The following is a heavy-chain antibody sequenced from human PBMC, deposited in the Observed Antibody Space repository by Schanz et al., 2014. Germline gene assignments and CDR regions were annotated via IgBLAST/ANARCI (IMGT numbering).Heavy chain of an antibody. CDR1: GFSVSTNH. Sequence: EVQLVESGGGLIQPGGSLRLSCAVSGFSVSTNHMSWARQAPGKGLEWISSLYINAGSTRYADSVKGRFFISRDSSKNTLFLQMNSLRADDTAIYFCARDEGRDGYNLAFDVWGQGTLVTVSS. D-gene: IGHD2-21*01. V-gene: IGHV3-53*01. CDR2: LYINAGST. J-gene: IGHJ3*01. CDR3: ARDEGRDGYNLAFDV.